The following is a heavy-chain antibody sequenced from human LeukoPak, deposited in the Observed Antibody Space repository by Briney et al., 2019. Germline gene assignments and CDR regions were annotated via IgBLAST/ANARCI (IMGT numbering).Heavy chain of an antibody. J-gene: IGHJ4*02. CDR1: GNSISSGDNY. D-gene: IGHD3-22*01. V-gene: IGHV4-61*10. CDR3: ARVTGYMIEDYFDY. Sequence: SETLSLTCTVSGNSISSGDNYWSWIRQPAGKGLEWIGRIYYSGSTNYNPSLKSRVTISVETSKNQFSLKLSSVTAADTAVYYCARVTGYMIEDYFDYWGQGTLVTVSS. CDR2: IYYSGST.